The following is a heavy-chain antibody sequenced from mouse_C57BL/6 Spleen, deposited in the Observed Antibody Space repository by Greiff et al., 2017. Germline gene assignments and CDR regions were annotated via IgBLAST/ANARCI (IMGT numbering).Heavy chain of an antibody. CDR1: GYSITSGYY. Sequence: VQLKESGPGLVKPSQSLSLTCSVTGYSITSGYYWNWIRQFPGNKLEWGGYKSYDGSNKYNPSLKNLISITRDTSYNLFFLQFHSVTTEDSATYYCASDAATDYWGQGTTLTVSS. J-gene: IGHJ2*01. CDR2: KSYDGSN. V-gene: IGHV3-6*01. CDR3: ASDAATDY.